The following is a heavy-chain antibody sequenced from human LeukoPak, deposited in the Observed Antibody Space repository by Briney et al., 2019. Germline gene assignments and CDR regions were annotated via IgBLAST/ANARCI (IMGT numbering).Heavy chain of an antibody. J-gene: IGHJ4*02. D-gene: IGHD3-22*01. CDR2: INPNSGGT. CDR1: GYTFTGYY. CDR3: ARGAGLYYDSSGYPPLRY. Sequence: ASVKVSCKASGYTFTGYYMHWVRQAPGQGLEWMGWINPNSGGTNYAQKFQGRVTMTRDTSISTAYMELSSLRSEDTAVYYCARGAGLYYDSSGYPPLRYWGQGTLVTVSS. V-gene: IGHV1-2*02.